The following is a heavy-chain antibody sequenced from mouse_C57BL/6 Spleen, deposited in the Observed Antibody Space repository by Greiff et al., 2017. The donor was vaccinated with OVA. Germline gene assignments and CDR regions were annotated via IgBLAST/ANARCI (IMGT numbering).Heavy chain of an antibody. CDR3: ARSGTTWDTFAY. CDR2: IYPGSGGT. D-gene: IGHD4-1*01. J-gene: IGHJ3*01. V-gene: IGHV1-55*01. Sequence: QVQLQQPGAELVKPGASVKMSCKASGYTFTSYWITWVKQRPGQGLEWIGEIYPGSGGTNYNEKFKGKATLTVATSSSTAYMQLSSLTSEASAFYYCARSGTTWDTFAYWGQGTLVTVSA. CDR1: GYTFTSYW.